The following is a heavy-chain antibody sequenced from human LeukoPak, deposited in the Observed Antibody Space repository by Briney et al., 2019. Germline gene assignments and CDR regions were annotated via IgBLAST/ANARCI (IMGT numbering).Heavy chain of an antibody. V-gene: IGHV1-3*01. CDR3: ARNSGSNENWFDP. J-gene: IGHJ5*02. Sequence: KFQGRVTITRDTSASTAYMELSSLRSEDTAVYYCARNSGSNENWFDPWGQGTLVTVSS. D-gene: IGHD1-26*01.